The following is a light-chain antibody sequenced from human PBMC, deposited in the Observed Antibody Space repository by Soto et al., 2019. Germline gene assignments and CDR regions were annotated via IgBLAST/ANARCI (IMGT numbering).Light chain of an antibody. CDR3: MQVLQTPPT. CDR2: LGS. J-gene: IGKJ5*01. CDR1: QSLLYSNGYNY. V-gene: IGKV2-28*01. Sequence: DIVLTQSPLSLAVTPGAPASISCRSSQSLLYSNGYNYFEWLLQKPGQSPQLLIYLGSNRDSGVADRFSGSGSGTDFTLKISRVDAEDVGVYYCMQVLQTPPTVGQGTRLEIK.